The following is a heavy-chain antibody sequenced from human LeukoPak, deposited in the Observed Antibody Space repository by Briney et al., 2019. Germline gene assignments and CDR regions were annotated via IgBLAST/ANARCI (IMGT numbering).Heavy chain of an antibody. D-gene: IGHD5-12*01. Sequence: ASVKVSCEASGYTFTSYDINWVRQATGQGLEWMGWMNPNSGNTGYAQKFQGRVTITRNTSISTAYMELSSLRSEDTAVYYCARAPRRRIAARLYYFDYWGQGTLVTVSS. CDR2: MNPNSGNT. V-gene: IGHV1-8*03. CDR3: ARAPRRRIAARLYYFDY. CDR1: GYTFTSYD. J-gene: IGHJ4*02.